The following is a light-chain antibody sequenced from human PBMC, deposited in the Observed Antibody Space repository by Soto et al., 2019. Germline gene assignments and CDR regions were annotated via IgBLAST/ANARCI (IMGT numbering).Light chain of an antibody. Sequence: AIQLTQSPSSLSASVGDRVTITCRARQGISSALAWYQQTPGKAPRLLIYDASSLESGVPSRFSGSGSGTDFTLNISSLQPEDFATYYCQQFNSYSFTFGGGTKVEI. V-gene: IGKV1-13*02. CDR1: QGISSA. J-gene: IGKJ4*01. CDR3: QQFNSYSFT. CDR2: DAS.